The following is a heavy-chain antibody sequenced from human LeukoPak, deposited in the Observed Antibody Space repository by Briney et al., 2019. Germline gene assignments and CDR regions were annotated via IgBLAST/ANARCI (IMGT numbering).Heavy chain of an antibody. Sequence: PGGSLRLSCSASGFTFSSYSMNWVRQAPGKGLEWVSSISSSSSYIYYADSVKGRFTISRDNAKNSLYLQMNSLRAEDTAVYYCARRPYSSGWRDFDYWGQGTLVTVSS. CDR2: ISSSSSYI. D-gene: IGHD6-19*01. CDR3: ARRPYSSGWRDFDY. CDR1: GFTFSSYS. J-gene: IGHJ4*02. V-gene: IGHV3-21*01.